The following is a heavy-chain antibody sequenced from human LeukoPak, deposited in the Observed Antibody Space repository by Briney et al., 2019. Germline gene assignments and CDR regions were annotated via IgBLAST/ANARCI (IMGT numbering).Heavy chain of an antibody. D-gene: IGHD5-24*01. J-gene: IGHJ4*02. CDR1: GFTVSSNY. CDR3: ARDFSERYSLDY. V-gene: IGHV3-30-3*01. CDR2: ISYDGSIK. Sequence: GGSLRLSCAASGFTVSSNYMSWVRQAPGKGLEWVSFISYDGSIKYYADSVKGRFTISRDNSKNTVYLQMNSLRAEDTAVYYCARDFSERYSLDYWGQGTLVTVSS.